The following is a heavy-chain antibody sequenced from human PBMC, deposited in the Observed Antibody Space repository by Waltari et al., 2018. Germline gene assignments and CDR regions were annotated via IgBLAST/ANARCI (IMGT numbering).Heavy chain of an antibody. CDR1: GCTFDVYA. Sequence: EVQLVESGGGLVQSGRSLRLSCAAFGCTFDVYAMPWVRQSPGKGLELFAGISWNSGSIGYADSEKGRFTISRDKAKNSLYLQMNSLRAEDTALYYCAKETVAADAFDIWGQGTMVTVSS. J-gene: IGHJ3*02. CDR3: AKETVAADAFDI. D-gene: IGHD6-19*01. V-gene: IGHV3-9*01. CDR2: ISWNSGSI.